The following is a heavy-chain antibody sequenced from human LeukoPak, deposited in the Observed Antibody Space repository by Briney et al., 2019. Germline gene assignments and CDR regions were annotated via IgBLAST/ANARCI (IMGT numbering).Heavy chain of an antibody. CDR2: MNPNSGNT. CDR3: ARAYDSSGYYYAIPSD. D-gene: IGHD3-22*01. V-gene: IGHV1-8*01. CDR1: GYTFTSYD. Sequence: ASVKVSCKASGYTFTSYDINWVRQATGQGLEWMGWMNPNSGNTGYAQKFQGRVTMTRNTSISTAYMELSSLRSEDTAVYYCARAYDSSGYYYAIPSDWGQGTLVAVSS. J-gene: IGHJ4*02.